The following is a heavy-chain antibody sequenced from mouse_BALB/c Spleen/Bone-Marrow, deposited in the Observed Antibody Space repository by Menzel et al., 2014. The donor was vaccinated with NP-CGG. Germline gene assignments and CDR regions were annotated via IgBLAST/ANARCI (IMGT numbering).Heavy chain of an antibody. Sequence: VQLQQSGAELARPGASVKLSCKASGYTFTDYYINWVKQRTGQGLEWIGEIYPGSGNTYYNEKFKGKATLTADKSSSTAHMQLSSLTSEDSAVYFCARREYGNGGFAYWGQGTLVTVSA. CDR1: GYTFTDYY. J-gene: IGHJ3*01. V-gene: IGHV1-77*01. D-gene: IGHD2-10*02. CDR3: ARREYGNGGFAY. CDR2: IYPGSGNT.